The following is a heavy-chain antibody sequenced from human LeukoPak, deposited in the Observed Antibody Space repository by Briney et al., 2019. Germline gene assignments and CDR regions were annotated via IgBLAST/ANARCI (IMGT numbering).Heavy chain of an antibody. V-gene: IGHV3-64D*09. J-gene: IGHJ4*02. CDR2: ISSNGGST. CDR3: VRVIYDSSAYYYDC. CDR1: EFTFSDYT. Sequence: GGSLRLSCSASEFTFSDYTMHWVRQAPGKGLQYVSAISSNGGSTYYVDSLKGRFTISRDNSKNTLYLEMSSLRVDDTAVYYCVRVIYDSSAYYYDCWGQGTLVTVSS. D-gene: IGHD3-22*01.